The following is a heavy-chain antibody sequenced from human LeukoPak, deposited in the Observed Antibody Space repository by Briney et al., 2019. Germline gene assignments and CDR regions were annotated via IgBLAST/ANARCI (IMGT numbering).Heavy chain of an antibody. V-gene: IGHV4-61*02. CDR3: VRGRYSSSSGINWFDP. J-gene: IGHJ5*02. CDR2: IYTSGST. D-gene: IGHD6-6*01. CDR1: GGSISSGSYY. Sequence: SSETLSLTCTVSGGSISSGSYYWSWIRQPAGKGLEWIGRIYTSGSTNYNPSLKSRVTISVDTSKNQFSLKLSSVTAADTAVYYCVRGRYSSSSGINWFDPWGQGTLVTVSS.